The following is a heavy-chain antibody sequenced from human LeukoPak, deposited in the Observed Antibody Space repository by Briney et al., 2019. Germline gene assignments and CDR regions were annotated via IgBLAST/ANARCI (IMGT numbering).Heavy chain of an antibody. D-gene: IGHD6-13*01. V-gene: IGHV3-30*18. J-gene: IGHJ4*02. Sequence: GGSLRQSCAASGFTFSSYGMHWVRQAPGKGLEWVAVISYDGSNKYYADSVKGRFTISRDNSKNTLYLQMNSLRAEDTAVYYCAKGPSSSWYTPISDYWGQGTLVTVSS. CDR2: ISYDGSNK. CDR3: AKGPSSSWYTPISDY. CDR1: GFTFSSYG.